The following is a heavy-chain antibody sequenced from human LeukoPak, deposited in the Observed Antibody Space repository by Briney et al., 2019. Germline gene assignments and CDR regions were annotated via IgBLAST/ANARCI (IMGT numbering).Heavy chain of an antibody. Sequence: GGTLRLSCAASGFTFSSYGMSWVRQAPGKGLEWVSTISGSGGSTYYADSVKGRFTISRDNSKNTLYLQMNSLRAEDTAVYYCAKASRFGYSYGPREYFYYMDVWGKGTTVTISS. D-gene: IGHD5-18*01. CDR1: GFTFSSYG. V-gene: IGHV3-23*01. CDR2: ISGSGGST. J-gene: IGHJ6*03. CDR3: AKASRFGYSYGPREYFYYMDV.